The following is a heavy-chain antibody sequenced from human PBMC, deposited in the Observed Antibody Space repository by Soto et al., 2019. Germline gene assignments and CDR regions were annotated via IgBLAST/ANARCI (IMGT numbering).Heavy chain of an antibody. CDR3: ARVTQQRARKHQPLDP. V-gene: IGHV4-34*01. CDR1: GRSFSSKY. D-gene: IGHD6-25*01. J-gene: IGHJ5*02. Sequence: KTPETMSLTCALSGRSFSSKYWTWNSQPHETGPQSSGKLTHRRSNNNNPTLKSPFTMSVDTAKNQFSLKVTSVSASDTAVYFCARVTQQRARKHQPLDPWGQGTLVTVSS. CDR2: LTHRRSN.